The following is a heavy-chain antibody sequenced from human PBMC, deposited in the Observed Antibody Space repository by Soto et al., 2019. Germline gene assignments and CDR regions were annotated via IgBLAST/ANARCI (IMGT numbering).Heavy chain of an antibody. V-gene: IGHV4-31*03. J-gene: IGHJ4*02. D-gene: IGHD3-3*01. CDR3: ARSRITIFGVVISVFDY. Sequence: SETLSLTCTVSGGSISSGGYYWSWIRQHPGKGLEWIGYIYYSGSTYYNPSLKSRVTISVDTSKNQFSLKLSSVTAADTAVYYCARSRITIFGVVISVFDYWGQGTLVTVSS. CDR2: IYYSGST. CDR1: GGSISSGGYY.